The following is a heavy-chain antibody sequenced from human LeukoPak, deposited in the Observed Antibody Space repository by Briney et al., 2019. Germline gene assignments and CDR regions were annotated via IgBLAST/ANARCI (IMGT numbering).Heavy chain of an antibody. V-gene: IGHV3-7*01. CDR2: IKQDGSEK. CDR3: ARVNYHLLVGWFDP. D-gene: IGHD1-26*01. J-gene: IGHJ5*02. CDR1: GFTFSSYW. Sequence: GGSLRLSCAASGFTFSSYWMSWVRQAPGKGLEWVANIKQDGSEKYYVDSVKGRFTISRDNAKNSLYLQMNSLRAEDTAVYFCARVNYHLLVGWFDPWGQGTLVTVSS.